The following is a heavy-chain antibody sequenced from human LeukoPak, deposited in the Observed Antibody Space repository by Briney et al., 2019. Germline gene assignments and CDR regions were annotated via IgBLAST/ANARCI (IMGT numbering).Heavy chain of an antibody. CDR1: GGSISSSSYY. CDR3: ARQWDSGSYFDY. D-gene: IGHD1-26*01. Sequence: SETLSLTCTVSGGSISSSSYYWGWIRQPPGKGLEWIGSTYYSGSTYYNPSLKSRVTISVDTSKNQFSLKLSSVTAADTAVYCCARQWDSGSYFDYWGQGTLVTVSS. J-gene: IGHJ4*02. CDR2: TYYSGST. V-gene: IGHV4-39*01.